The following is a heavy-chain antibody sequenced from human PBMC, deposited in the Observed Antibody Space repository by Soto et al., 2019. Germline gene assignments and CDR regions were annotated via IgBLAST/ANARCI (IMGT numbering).Heavy chain of an antibody. Sequence: QVQLQESGPGLVKPSQTLSLTCTVSAGSISSGGYYWSWIRQHPAKGLEWIGYTYYSGSTSYNPSIKSRVTRSQDTSKNQFDLKQSSVTAEDKAVYYCARDASETAMGPEYYFDYWGQGSLVAVAS. CDR1: AGSISSGGYY. CDR2: TYYSGST. CDR3: ARDASETAMGPEYYFDY. V-gene: IGHV4-31*03. J-gene: IGHJ4*02. D-gene: IGHD5-18*01.